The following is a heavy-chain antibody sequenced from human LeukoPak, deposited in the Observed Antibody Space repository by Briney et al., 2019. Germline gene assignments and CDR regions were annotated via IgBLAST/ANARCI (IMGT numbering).Heavy chain of an antibody. CDR1: GFTFNIYE. Sequence: GGSLRLSCAASGFTFNIYEFNWVRQAPGKGLEWLSYIDGSGNSIYYADSVKGRFTISRDNAKSSLYLQMSSLRADDTAVYYCARDVVSDYYDSSGSPGYWGQGTLVTVSS. D-gene: IGHD3-22*01. V-gene: IGHV3-48*03. J-gene: IGHJ4*02. CDR3: ARDVVSDYYDSSGSPGY. CDR2: IDGSGNSI.